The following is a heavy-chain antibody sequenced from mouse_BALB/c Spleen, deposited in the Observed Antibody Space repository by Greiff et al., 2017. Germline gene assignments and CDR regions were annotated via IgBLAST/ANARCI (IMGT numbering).Heavy chain of an antibody. D-gene: IGHD2-3*01. J-gene: IGHJ4*01. CDR2: INPSTGYT. CDR1: GYTFTSYW. Sequence: VKLQESGAELAKPGASVKMSCKASGYTFTSYWMHWVKQRPGQGLEWIGYINPSTGYTEYNQKFKDKATLTADKSSSTAYMQLSSLTSEDSAVYYCARADGYYNYAMDYWGQGTSVTVSS. V-gene: IGHV1-7*01. CDR3: ARADGYYNYAMDY.